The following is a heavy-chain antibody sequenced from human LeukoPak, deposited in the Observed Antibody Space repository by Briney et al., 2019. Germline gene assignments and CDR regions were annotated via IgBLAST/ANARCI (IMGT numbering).Heavy chain of an antibody. CDR1: GYTFTSYY. CDR2: INSSGGST. V-gene: IGHV1-46*01. J-gene: IGHJ5*02. D-gene: IGHD3-10*01. CDR3: ARDSSGDYYGSGSYQPFDP. Sequence: ASVKVSCKASGYTFTSYYMHWVRQAPGQGLDWMGIINSSGGSTSYAQKFQGRVTMTRDTSTSTVYMELSSLRSEDTAVYYCARDSSGDYYGSGSYQPFDPWGQGTLVTVSS.